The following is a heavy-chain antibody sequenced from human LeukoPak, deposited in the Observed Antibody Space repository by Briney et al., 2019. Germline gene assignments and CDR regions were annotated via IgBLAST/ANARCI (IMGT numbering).Heavy chain of an antibody. J-gene: IGHJ4*02. CDR1: GFTFSSYG. Sequence: GGSLRLSCAASGFTFSSYGMSWVRQAPGKGLEWVSAISGSGGSTYYADSVKGRFTISRDKSKNTLYLQMNSLRAEDTAVYYCARGASGYHNTGGQGTLVTVSS. CDR3: ARGASGYHNT. D-gene: IGHD5-12*01. V-gene: IGHV3-23*01. CDR2: ISGSGGST.